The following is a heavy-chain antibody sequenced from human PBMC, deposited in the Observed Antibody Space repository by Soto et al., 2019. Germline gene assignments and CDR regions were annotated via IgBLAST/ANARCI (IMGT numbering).Heavy chain of an antibody. Sequence: QVQLVESGGGVVQPGRSLRLSCAASGFTFSSYGMHWVRQAPGKGLEWVAVISYDGSNKYYADSVKGRFTISRDNSKNTLYLQMNSLRAEDTAVYYCAKDGRRYCSGGSCYYFDYWGQGTLVTVSS. CDR2: ISYDGSNK. D-gene: IGHD2-15*01. V-gene: IGHV3-30*18. CDR1: GFTFSSYG. J-gene: IGHJ4*02. CDR3: AKDGRRYCSGGSCYYFDY.